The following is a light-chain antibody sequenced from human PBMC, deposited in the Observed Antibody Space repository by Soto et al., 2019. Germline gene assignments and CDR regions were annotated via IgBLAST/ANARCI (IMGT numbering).Light chain of an antibody. Sequence: EILLTQSPGILSLSPGERATLSCRASQSINTYLAWYKQKPGQAPRLLIYDASKRATGIPARFSGSGSGTNFTLTISSLEPEDFAVYYCQQRRSWQVTFGQGTRLEI. CDR2: DAS. V-gene: IGKV3D-11*02. CDR3: QQRRSWQVT. J-gene: IGKJ5*01. CDR1: QSINTY.